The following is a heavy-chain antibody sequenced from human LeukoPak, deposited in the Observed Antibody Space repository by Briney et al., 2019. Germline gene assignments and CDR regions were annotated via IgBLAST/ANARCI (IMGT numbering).Heavy chain of an antibody. D-gene: IGHD3-10*01. Sequence: GRSLRLSCAASGFTFDDYAMHWVRQAPGKGLEWVSGISWNSGSIGYADSVKGRFTISRDNAKNSLYLQMNSLRAEDTALYYCAKDVAGMVRGVTSWGQGTLVTVSS. CDR3: AKDVAGMVRGVTS. J-gene: IGHJ4*02. V-gene: IGHV3-9*01. CDR2: ISWNSGSI. CDR1: GFTFDDYA.